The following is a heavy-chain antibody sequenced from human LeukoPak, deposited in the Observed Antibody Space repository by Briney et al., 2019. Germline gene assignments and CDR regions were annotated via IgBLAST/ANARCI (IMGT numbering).Heavy chain of an antibody. D-gene: IGHD2-21*02. CDR1: GFIFSSFG. Sequence: GGSLRLSCAASGFIFSSFGMHWVRQAPGKGLEWVAFIRYDGSNKYYADSVKGRFTISRDNAKNSLFLQMNSLRAEDTAVYYCARGGGDPHYMDVWGKGTTVTVSS. V-gene: IGHV3-30*02. J-gene: IGHJ6*03. CDR3: ARGGGDPHYMDV. CDR2: IRYDGSNK.